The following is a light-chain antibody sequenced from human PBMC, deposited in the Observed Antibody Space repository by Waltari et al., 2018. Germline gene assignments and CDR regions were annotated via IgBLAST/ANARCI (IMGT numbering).Light chain of an antibody. CDR2: WAS. J-gene: IGKJ1*01. CDR1: ETLYINSNNKNY. Sequence: DIVMTQSPDSLAVPLGERATINCKSSETLYINSNNKNYLAWYQQKAGQPPKLLVYWASTRESGVPDRFSGSGSGTDFTLTISSLQAEDVAVYYCQQYYTVSRTFGQGTRVEIK. CDR3: QQYYTVSRT. V-gene: IGKV4-1*01.